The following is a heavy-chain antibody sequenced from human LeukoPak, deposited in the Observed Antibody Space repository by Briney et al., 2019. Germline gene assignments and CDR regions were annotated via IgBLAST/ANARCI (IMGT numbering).Heavy chain of an antibody. Sequence: TGPSLRPFCSPSALAFSAYAMHWVRHAPGEGREYDSVIRFFGTGANYAASVKGRFTISRDNSESTLHLQMSSLRADDPAVYYCVKDSSAGRPSPKNYFDYWGRGTLVTVSS. D-gene: IGHD6-13*01. CDR3: VKDSSAGRPSPKNYFDY. CDR1: ALAFSAYA. CDR2: IRFFGTGA. V-gene: IGHV3-64D*09. J-gene: IGHJ4*02.